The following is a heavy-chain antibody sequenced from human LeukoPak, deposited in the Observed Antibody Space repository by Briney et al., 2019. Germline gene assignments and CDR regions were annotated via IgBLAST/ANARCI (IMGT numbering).Heavy chain of an antibody. CDR3: ARAPIVVVPAATMRGYYYYYMDV. CDR1: GFTFSSYA. D-gene: IGHD2-2*01. CDR2: ISYDGSNK. Sequence: GGSLRLSCAASGFTFSSYAMHWVRQAPGKGLEWVAVISYDGSNKYYADSVKGRFTISRDNSKNTLYLQMNSLRAEDTAVYYCARAPIVVVPAATMRGYYYYYMDVWGKGTTVTVSS. V-gene: IGHV3-30*04. J-gene: IGHJ6*03.